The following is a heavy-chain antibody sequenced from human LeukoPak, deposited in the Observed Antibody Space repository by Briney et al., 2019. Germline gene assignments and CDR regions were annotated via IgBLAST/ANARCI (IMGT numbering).Heavy chain of an antibody. Sequence: ASVKVSCKASGYTFTGYYMHWVRQAPGQGLEWMGWINPNSGGTNYAQKFQGRVTMTRDTSISTAYMELSRLRSDDTAVYYCARGVLDYYDSSGYPNIWGQGTMVPVSS. CDR3: ARGVLDYYDSSGYPNI. CDR2: INPNSGGT. D-gene: IGHD3-22*01. J-gene: IGHJ3*02. CDR1: GYTFTGYY. V-gene: IGHV1-2*02.